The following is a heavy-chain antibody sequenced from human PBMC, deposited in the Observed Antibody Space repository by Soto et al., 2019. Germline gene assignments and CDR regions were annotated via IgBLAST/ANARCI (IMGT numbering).Heavy chain of an antibody. CDR2: ISSSSSTI. Sequence: GGSLRLSCAASGFTFSSYSMNWVRQAPGKGLEWVSYISSSSSTIYYADSVKGRFTISRDNAKNSLYLQMNSLRAEDTAVYYCARDGEYCSGGSCYPICAHWGQGTLVTVSS. J-gene: IGHJ4*02. CDR3: ARDGEYCSGGSCYPICAH. CDR1: GFTFSSYS. V-gene: IGHV3-48*01. D-gene: IGHD2-15*01.